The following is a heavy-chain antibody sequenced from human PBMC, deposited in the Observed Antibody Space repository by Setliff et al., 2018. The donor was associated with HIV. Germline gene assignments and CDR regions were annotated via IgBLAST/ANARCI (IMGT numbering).Heavy chain of an antibody. CDR1: GFIIRNHW. CDR2: ISIGSGGAI. D-gene: IGHD3-3*01. Sequence: GGSLRLSCAASGFIIRNHWMTWVRQAPGRGLEWVSSISIGSGGAIDYADSVQGRFTISRDNSKNSLYLQMNGLRVEDTGVYYCARDNLYYNLYDGSPVYGMDVWGQGTTVTVSS. J-gene: IGHJ6*02. CDR3: ARDNLYYNLYDGSPVYGMDV. V-gene: IGHV3-21*01.